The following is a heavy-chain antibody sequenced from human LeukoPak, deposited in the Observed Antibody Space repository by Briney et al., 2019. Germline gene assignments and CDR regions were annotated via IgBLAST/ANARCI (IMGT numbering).Heavy chain of an antibody. J-gene: IGHJ2*01. V-gene: IGHV3-9*01. CDR3: AKDTPICSSTSCYGWYFDL. CDR1: GFTFDDYA. CDR2: ISWNSGSI. Sequence: GRSLRLSCAASGFTFDDYAMHWVRQAPGKGLEWVSGISWNSGSIGYADSVKGRFTISRDNAKNSLHLQMNSLRAEDTALYYCAKDTPICSSTSCYGWYFDLWGRGTLVTVSS. D-gene: IGHD2-2*01.